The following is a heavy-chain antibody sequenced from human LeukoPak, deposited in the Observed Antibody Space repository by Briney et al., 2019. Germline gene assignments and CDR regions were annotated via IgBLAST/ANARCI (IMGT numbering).Heavy chain of an antibody. CDR1: GYSFSSYW. J-gene: IGHJ4*02. D-gene: IGHD6-19*01. CDR3: ARHRPYSSGWRHFDY. V-gene: IGHV5-51*01. Sequence: GESLKISYKGSGYSFSSYWIGWMRQMPGKGLEWMGIIYPGDSDTRYSPSFQGQVTISADKSISTAYLQWSSLTASDTAMYYCARHRPYSSGWRHFDYWGQGTLVTVSS. CDR2: IYPGDSDT.